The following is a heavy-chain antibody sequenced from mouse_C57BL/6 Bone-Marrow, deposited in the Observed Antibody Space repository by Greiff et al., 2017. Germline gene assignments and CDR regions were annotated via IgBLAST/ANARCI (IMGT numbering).Heavy chain of an antibody. Sequence: QVQLQQPGAELVMPGASVELSCKASGYTFTSYWMHWVKQRPGQGLEWIGEIDPSDSYTNYNQKFKGQSTLTVDKSSSTAYMQLSSLTSEDSAVYYCARWGVTTVVSSFDYWGQGTTLTVSS. CDR2: IDPSDSYT. D-gene: IGHD1-1*01. J-gene: IGHJ2*01. CDR3: ARWGVTTVVSSFDY. V-gene: IGHV1-69*01. CDR1: GYTFTSYW.